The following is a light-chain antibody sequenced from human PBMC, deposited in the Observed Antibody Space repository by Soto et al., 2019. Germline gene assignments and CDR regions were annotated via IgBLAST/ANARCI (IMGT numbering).Light chain of an antibody. CDR3: STYAGAVA. CDR2: EGS. Sequence: QSALTQPASVSGSPGQSITISCTGSSSDFGSYNLVSWYQHHPGKAPKLIIYEGSERPSGVSNRFSGSKSGNTASLTISELQAEDEADYYCSTYAGAVAFGGGTKLTVL. CDR1: SSDFGSYNL. V-gene: IGLV2-23*01. J-gene: IGLJ2*01.